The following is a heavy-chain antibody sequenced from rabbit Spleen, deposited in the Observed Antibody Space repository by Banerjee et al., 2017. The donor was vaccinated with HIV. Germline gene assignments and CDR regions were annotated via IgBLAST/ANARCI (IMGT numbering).Heavy chain of an antibody. D-gene: IGHD5-1*01. V-gene: IGHV1S45*01. CDR1: GFSLNDKDV. CDR3: ARDLVGAIGWNFNL. Sequence: QEQLVESGGGLVQPGASLTLTCTASGFSLNDKDVMCWVRQAPGKGLEWIACINIVTGKSVYASWAKGRFTMSRTSSTTVTLQMTRLTAADTATYFCARDLVGAIGWNFNLWGPGTLVTVS. J-gene: IGHJ4*01. CDR2: INIVTGKS.